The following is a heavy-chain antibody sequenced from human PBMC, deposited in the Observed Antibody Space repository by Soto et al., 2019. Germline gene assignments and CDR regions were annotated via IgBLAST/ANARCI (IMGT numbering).Heavy chain of an antibody. CDR1: GFTFGTYA. CDR3: AKFRGPSYSYYYMDV. V-gene: IGHV3-23*01. J-gene: IGHJ6*03. Sequence: EVQLLESGGGLVQPGGSLRLSCAASGFTFGTYAMKWLRQAPGRGLECVSFISGSGRTTSYADSVKGRFTVSRDNSKNTMYLQRNSLRAEDTALYYCAKFRGPSYSYYYMDVWGKGTTVTVAS. CDR2: ISGSGRTT.